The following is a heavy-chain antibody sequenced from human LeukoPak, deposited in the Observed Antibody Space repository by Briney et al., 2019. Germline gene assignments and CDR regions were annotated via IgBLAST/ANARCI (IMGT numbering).Heavy chain of an antibody. Sequence: GGSLRLSRTASGFTFSTYAMSWVRQAPGKGLEWVSLISPAGGSIYYADSVKGRFTISRDNSENTLYLQMSSLRTEDTAVYYCAKRHCSGGSCFSGVDYWGQGTLVTVSS. CDR2: ISPAGGSI. D-gene: IGHD2-15*01. J-gene: IGHJ4*02. CDR3: AKRHCSGGSCFSGVDY. CDR1: GFTFSTYA. V-gene: IGHV3-23*01.